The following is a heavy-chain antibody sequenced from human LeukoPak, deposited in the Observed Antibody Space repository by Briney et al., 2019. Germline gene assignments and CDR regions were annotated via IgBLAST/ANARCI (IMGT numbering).Heavy chain of an antibody. V-gene: IGHV4-39*01. CDR1: GDSMTSSNDY. CDR2: SYYGGRT. D-gene: IGHD2-15*01. J-gene: IGHJ6*02. CDR3: ARRSHCTGDSCYPV. Sequence: SETLSLTCTVSGDSMTSSNDYWGWISQPPGKGLEWIGSSYYGGRTYYNPSLKSRVTISQETSKNQFSLKVNTVTAADTAVYHCARRSHCTGDSCYPVWGQGTTVTVSS.